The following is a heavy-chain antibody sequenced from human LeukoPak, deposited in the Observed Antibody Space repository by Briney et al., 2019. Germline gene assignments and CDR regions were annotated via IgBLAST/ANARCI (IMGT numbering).Heavy chain of an antibody. CDR3: ARDNYGGNSDWYFDL. CDR2: IYSSGST. J-gene: IGHJ2*01. D-gene: IGHD4-23*01. Sequence: SETLSLTCTVSGGSISSGSYFWSWIRQPAGKALEWIGRIYSSGSTNYNPSLKSRVTISVDTSKNQFSLKLGSVTAADTAVYYCARDNYGGNSDWYFDLWGRGTLVTVSS. V-gene: IGHV4-61*02. CDR1: GGSISSGSYF.